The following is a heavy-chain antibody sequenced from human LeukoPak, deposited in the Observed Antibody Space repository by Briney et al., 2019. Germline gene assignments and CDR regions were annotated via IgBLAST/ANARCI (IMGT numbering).Heavy chain of an antibody. CDR3: ARGGAARLHFQN. Sequence: PSETLSLTCTDSGGSISTYYWNWIRQPPGKGLEWIGYIYHSGSTNYNPSLQSRVTISVDTSKSQFSLNLNSVTAADTAVYYCARGGAARLHFQNWGQGTLVTVSS. V-gene: IGHV4-59*01. D-gene: IGHD6-6*01. CDR2: IYHSGST. J-gene: IGHJ1*01. CDR1: GGSISTYY.